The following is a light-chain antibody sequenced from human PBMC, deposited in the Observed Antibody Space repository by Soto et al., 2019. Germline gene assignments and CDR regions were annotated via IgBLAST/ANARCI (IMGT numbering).Light chain of an antibody. CDR3: SSYAGSNPDYV. Sequence: QSVLTQPPSASGSPRQSVTISCTGSSSDVGVYNYVSWYQQHPGKVPKLMIYEVNKRPSWVSDRFSGSKSGNNAFLTVSGLKAEAEADYYCSSYAGSNPDYVFGTRTMVTVL. J-gene: IGLJ1*01. V-gene: IGLV2-8*01. CDR1: SSDVGVYNY. CDR2: EVN.